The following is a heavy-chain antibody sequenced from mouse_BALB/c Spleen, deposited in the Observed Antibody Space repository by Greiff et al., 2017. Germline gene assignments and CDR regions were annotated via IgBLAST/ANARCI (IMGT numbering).Heavy chain of an antibody. CDR1: GFTFSDYG. D-gene: IGHD2-1*01. CDR3: AREGGNYEDYFDY. V-gene: IGHV5-15*02. CDR2: ISNLAYSI. Sequence: EVKLMESGGGLVQPGGSRKLSCAASGFTFSDYGMAWVRQAPGKGPEWVAFISNLAYSIYYADTVTGRFTISRENAKNTLYLEMSSLRSEDTAMYYCAREGGNYEDYFDYWGQGTTLTVSS. J-gene: IGHJ2*01.